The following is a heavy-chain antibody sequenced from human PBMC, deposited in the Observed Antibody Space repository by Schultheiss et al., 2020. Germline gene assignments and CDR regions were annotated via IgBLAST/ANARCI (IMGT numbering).Heavy chain of an antibody. CDR1: GGSISSGGYY. Sequence: SQTLSLTCSVSGGSISSGGYYWSWIRQHPGKGLEWIGYIYYTGSTYHNASLKSRVTISVDTSKNQFSLKLSSVTAADTAVYYCARWGGYYPYYFDYWGQGTLVTVSS. CDR2: IYYTGST. J-gene: IGHJ4*02. V-gene: IGHV4-31*03. CDR3: ARWGGYYPYYFDY. D-gene: IGHD3-3*01.